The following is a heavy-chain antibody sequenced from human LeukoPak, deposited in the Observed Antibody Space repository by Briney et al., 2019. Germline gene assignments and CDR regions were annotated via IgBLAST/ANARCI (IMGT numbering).Heavy chain of an antibody. V-gene: IGHV3-23*01. CDR2: ISGSGGGT. D-gene: IGHD3-10*01. J-gene: IGHJ4*02. Sequence: PGGSLRLSCAASRFTFSSYAMSWVRQAPGKGLEWVSAISGSGGGTYYADSVKGRFTISRDNSKDTLYLQMNSLRAEDTAVYYCAKGGLWYGKNDYWGQGTLVTVSS. CDR1: RFTFSSYA. CDR3: AKGGLWYGKNDY.